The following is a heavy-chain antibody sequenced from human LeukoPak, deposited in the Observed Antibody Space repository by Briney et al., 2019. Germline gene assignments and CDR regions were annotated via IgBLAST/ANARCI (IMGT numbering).Heavy chain of an antibody. CDR3: ARDARDTSGSYPYFNY. CDR1: GGSISSYY. Sequence: SETLSLTCTVSGGSISSYYWSWIRQPAGKGLEWIRRIYTSGSTNYNPSLKSRVTMSVDTSKNQFSLKLSSVTAADTAVYYCARDARDTSGSYPYFNYWGQGTLVTVSS. J-gene: IGHJ4*02. D-gene: IGHD1-26*01. V-gene: IGHV4-4*07. CDR2: IYTSGST.